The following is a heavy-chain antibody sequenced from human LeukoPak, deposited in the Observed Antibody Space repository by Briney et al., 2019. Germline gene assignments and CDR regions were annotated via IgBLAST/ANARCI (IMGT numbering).Heavy chain of an antibody. J-gene: IGHJ5*02. CDR1: GVTFNDYY. CDR2: ISGSGGGNSI. CDR3: AKGALLRFLEWHYKINWFDP. D-gene: IGHD3-3*01. V-gene: IGHV3-23*01. Sequence: GGSLRLSCAVSGVTFNDYYMSWIRQAPGKGLEWVSYISGSGGGNSIYYADSVKGRFTISRDNSKNTLYLQMNSLRAEDTAVYYCAKGALLRFLEWHYKINWFDPWGQGTLVTVSS.